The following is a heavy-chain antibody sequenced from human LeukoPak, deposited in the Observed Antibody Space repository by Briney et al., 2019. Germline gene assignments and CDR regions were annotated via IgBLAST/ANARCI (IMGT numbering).Heavy chain of an antibody. D-gene: IGHD3-3*01. CDR1: GGSISGYY. CDR2: IYYTGST. Sequence: SETLSLTCTVSGGSISGYYWSWIRQPPGKGLEWIGYIYYTGSTNCNPSLKSRVTISVDTSKNQFSLKLSSVTAADTAVYYCGRLEGYYYAMDVWGQGTTVTVSS. V-gene: IGHV4-59*08. J-gene: IGHJ6*02. CDR3: GRLEGYYYAMDV.